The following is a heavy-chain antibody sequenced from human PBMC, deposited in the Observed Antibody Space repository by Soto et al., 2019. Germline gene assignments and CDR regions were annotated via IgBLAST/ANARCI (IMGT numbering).Heavy chain of an antibody. CDR2: ITYDGSRK. J-gene: IGHJ4*02. D-gene: IGHD5-12*01. Sequence: QVQLVESGGGVVQPGTSLRLSCSDSGFTFGNFGMHWVRQSPGKGLEWVSIITYDGSRKHYIDSVKGRFTISRDNSKNTVFLQMNSLRAEDSAVYYCAKDIHADRDTYHYGADYWGQGTLVTVSS. V-gene: IGHV3-30*18. CDR1: GFTFGNFG. CDR3: AKDIHADRDTYHYGADY.